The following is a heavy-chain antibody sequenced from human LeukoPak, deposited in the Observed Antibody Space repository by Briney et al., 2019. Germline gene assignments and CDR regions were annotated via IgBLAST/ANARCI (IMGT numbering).Heavy chain of an antibody. CDR1: GGSISSYY. D-gene: IGHD6-6*01. CDR2: IYTSGST. CDR3: ARHGSREAALPYNWFDP. Sequence: SETLFLTCTVSGGSISSYYWGWIRQPPGKGLEWIGYIYTSGSTNYNPSLKSRVTISVDTSKNQFSLKLSSVTAADTAVYYCARHGSREAALPYNWFDPWGQGTLVTVSS. J-gene: IGHJ5*02. V-gene: IGHV4-4*09.